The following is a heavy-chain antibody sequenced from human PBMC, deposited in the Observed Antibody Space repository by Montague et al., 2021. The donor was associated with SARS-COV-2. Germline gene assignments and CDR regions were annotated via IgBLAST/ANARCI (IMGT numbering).Heavy chain of an antibody. V-gene: IGHV4-39*07. CDR1: GGSITTTDYY. D-gene: IGHD6-19*01. CDR2: IYSCGST. Sequence: SETLSLTCTVSGGSITTTDYYWSWVRQVPGKGLEWIGDIYSCGSTNYNPSLASRVTMSLDTSKNQFSLSVTSVTDADTAVYFCARDSPGWVGRAFDVWGHGTLVTVSS. CDR3: ARDSPGWVGRAFDV. J-gene: IGHJ3*01.